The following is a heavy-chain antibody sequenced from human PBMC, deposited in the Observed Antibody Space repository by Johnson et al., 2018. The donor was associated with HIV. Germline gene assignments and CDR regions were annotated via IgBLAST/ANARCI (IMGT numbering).Heavy chain of an antibody. Sequence: QMQLVESGGGVVQPGRSLRLSCAASGFTFSSYAMSWVRQAPGKGLVWVALISYDGSNKYYADSVKGRFTISRDNAKKTLYLQMNSLRVEDTAVYYCARDSYDSSGYPIWGQGTMVTVSS. CDR3: ARDSYDSSGYPI. V-gene: IGHV3-30*03. CDR2: ISYDGSNK. CDR1: GFTFSSYA. J-gene: IGHJ3*02. D-gene: IGHD3-22*01.